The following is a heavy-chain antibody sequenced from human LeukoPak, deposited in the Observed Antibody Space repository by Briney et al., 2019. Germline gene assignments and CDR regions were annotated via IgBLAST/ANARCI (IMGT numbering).Heavy chain of an antibody. Sequence: ASVKVSCKASGYTFTSYDINWVRQATGQGLEWMGWMNPNSGNTGYAQKFQGRVTMTRNTSISTAYMELSSLRSEDTSVYYCARATTHYYDRRGRTFDHWGEGTLVTVSS. CDR2: MNPNSGNT. CDR1: GYTFTSYD. J-gene: IGHJ4*02. V-gene: IGHV1-8*01. CDR3: ARATTHYYDRRGRTFDH. D-gene: IGHD3-22*01.